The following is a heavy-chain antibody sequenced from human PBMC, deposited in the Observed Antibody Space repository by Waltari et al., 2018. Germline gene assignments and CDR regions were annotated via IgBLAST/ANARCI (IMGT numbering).Heavy chain of an antibody. CDR1: GYTFTSYD. CDR3: ARGLISWFDP. V-gene: IGHV1-8*03. D-gene: IGHD2-8*01. CDR2: MKPNSGNT. Sequence: QVQLVQSGAEVKKPGASVKVSCKASGYTFTSYDINWVRQATGQGLEWMGWMKPNSGNTGYAQKYQGRVTLTRNTSIRTADMELSSLRYEDTAVYYCARGLISWFDPWGQGTLVTVSS. J-gene: IGHJ5*02.